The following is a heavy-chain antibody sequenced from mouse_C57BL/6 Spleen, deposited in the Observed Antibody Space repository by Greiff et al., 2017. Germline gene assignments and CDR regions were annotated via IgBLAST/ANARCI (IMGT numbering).Heavy chain of an antibody. CDR2: ISDGGSYT. Sequence: DVKLVESGGGLVKPGGSLKLSCAASGFTFSSYAMSWVRQTPEKRLEWVATISDGGSYTYYPDNVKGRFTISRDNAKNNLYLQMSPLKSEDTAMYYGARGYDYLDYWGQGTTLTVSS. D-gene: IGHD2-4*01. V-gene: IGHV5-4*03. J-gene: IGHJ2*01. CDR1: GFTFSSYA. CDR3: ARGYDYLDY.